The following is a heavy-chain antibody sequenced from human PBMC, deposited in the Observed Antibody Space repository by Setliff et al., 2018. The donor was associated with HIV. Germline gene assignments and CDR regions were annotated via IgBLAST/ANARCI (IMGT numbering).Heavy chain of an antibody. CDR1: GFSLSTSGVG. CDR3: AHRLSYYATSSYYSYYFDY. J-gene: IGHJ4*02. Sequence: SGPTLVNPTQTLTLTCTFSGFSLSTSGVGVGWIRQPPGKALEWLALIYWNDDKRYSPSLKSRLTITKDTSKNQVVLTMTNMDPVDTATYYCAHRLSYYATSSYYSYYFDYWRQGTLVAVSS. CDR2: IYWNDDK. D-gene: IGHD3-22*01. V-gene: IGHV2-5*01.